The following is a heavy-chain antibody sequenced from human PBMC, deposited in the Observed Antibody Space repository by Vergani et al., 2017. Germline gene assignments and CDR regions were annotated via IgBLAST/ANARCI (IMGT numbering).Heavy chain of an antibody. J-gene: IGHJ2*01. CDR1: GFTFDDYA. CDR3: AKDHYDFWSGYPNLSPFDL. V-gene: IGHV3-9*01. CDR2: ISWNSGSI. Sequence: EVQLVESGGGLVQPGRSLRLSCAASGFTFDDYAMHWVRQAPGRGMEWVSGISWNSGSIGYPDSVKGRFTISRDNAKNSLYLQMNSLRAEYTALYYCAKDHYDFWSGYPNLSPFDLWGRGTLVTVSS. D-gene: IGHD3-3*01.